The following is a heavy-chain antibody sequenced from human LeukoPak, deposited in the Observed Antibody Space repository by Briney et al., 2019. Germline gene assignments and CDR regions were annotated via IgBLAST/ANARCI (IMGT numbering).Heavy chain of an antibody. D-gene: IGHD4-23*01. CDR1: GFTFSSYA. CDR3: ARARYGGNGYYFDC. J-gene: IGHJ4*02. V-gene: IGHV3-23*01. Sequence: GGSLRLSCAASGFTFSSYAMSWVRQAPGKGLEWVSGISGSGDSTYYADSVKGRFTISRDNSKKTLYLQMNSLRAEDTAVYYCARARYGGNGYYFDCWGQGTLVTVSS. CDR2: ISGSGDST.